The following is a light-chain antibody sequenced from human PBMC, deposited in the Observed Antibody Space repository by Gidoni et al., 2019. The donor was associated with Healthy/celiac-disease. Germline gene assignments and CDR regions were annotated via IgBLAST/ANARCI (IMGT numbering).Light chain of an antibody. Sequence: EIVMTQSPATLSVSPGERATLSCRASQSVSSNLAWYQQKPVQAPRLLIYGASTRATGIPARFSGSGSGTEFTLTISSLQSEDFAVYYCQQYNNWPQVFXPXTKVDIK. CDR2: GAS. CDR1: QSVSSN. CDR3: QQYNNWPQV. J-gene: IGKJ3*01. V-gene: IGKV3-15*01.